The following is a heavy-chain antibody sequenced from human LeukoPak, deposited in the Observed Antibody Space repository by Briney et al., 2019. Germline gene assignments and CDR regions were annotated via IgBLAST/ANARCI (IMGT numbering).Heavy chain of an antibody. J-gene: IGHJ6*02. CDR1: GGSFSGYY. Sequence: PSETLSLTCAVYGGSFSGYYWSWIRQPPGKGLEWIGEISHSGSTYYNPSLKSRVTISVDTSKNQFSLKLSSVTAADTAVYYCARERVYCSSTSCIHYYYYGMDVWGQGTTVTVSS. V-gene: IGHV4-34*09. CDR2: ISHSGST. D-gene: IGHD2-2*01. CDR3: ARERVYCSSTSCIHYYYYGMDV.